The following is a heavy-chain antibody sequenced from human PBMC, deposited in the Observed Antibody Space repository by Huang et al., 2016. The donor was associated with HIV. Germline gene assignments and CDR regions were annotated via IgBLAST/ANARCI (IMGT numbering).Heavy chain of an antibody. V-gene: IGHV4-34*02. CDR1: GGSFRGYY. D-gene: IGHD3-22*01. Sequence: QVQLEQWGAGLLKASETLSLTCAVYGGSFRGYYWNWLRQAPGKGLEWVGEINHSGNTNDIPSLKSRVNMSVDTSKSQFSLYLTSLSAADTGTYFCARRYNSRRDYWGRGTLVTVHS. J-gene: IGHJ4*02. CDR3: ARRYNSRRDY. CDR2: INHSGNT.